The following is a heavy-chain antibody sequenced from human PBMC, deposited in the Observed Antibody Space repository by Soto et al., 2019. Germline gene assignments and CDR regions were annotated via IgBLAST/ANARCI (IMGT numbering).Heavy chain of an antibody. CDR2: IYYSGST. V-gene: IGHV4-31*02. J-gene: IGHJ6*02. Sequence: WTWLRQPPGKGLEWIGYIYYSGSTDYNPSLKSRVTISVDRSKNQFSLNLSSVTAADTAIYYCARESGGYDSSTRYGLDVWGQGTTVTVSS. D-gene: IGHD6-25*01. CDR3: ARESGGYDSSTRYGLDV.